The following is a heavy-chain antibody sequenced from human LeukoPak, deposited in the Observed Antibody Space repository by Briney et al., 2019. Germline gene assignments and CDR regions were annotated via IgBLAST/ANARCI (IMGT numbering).Heavy chain of an antibody. D-gene: IGHD1-26*01. J-gene: IGHJ4*02. Sequence: ASVKVSCKASDYTFTTYGISWVRQAPGQGLEWMGWISAYNGNTNYAQKLQGRVTMTTDTSTSTAYMELRSLRSDDTAVYYCARDPLYSGSYYCDYWGQGTLVTVSS. CDR3: ARDPLYSGSYYCDY. CDR1: DYTFTTYG. V-gene: IGHV1-18*01. CDR2: ISAYNGNT.